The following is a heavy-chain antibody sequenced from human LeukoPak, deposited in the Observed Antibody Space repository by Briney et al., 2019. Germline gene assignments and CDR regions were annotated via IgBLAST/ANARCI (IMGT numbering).Heavy chain of an antibody. CDR1: GFTFTNHW. J-gene: IGHJ4*02. V-gene: IGHV3-7*01. CDR3: AEGTTG. D-gene: IGHD1-1*01. CDR2: INQDGSEK. Sequence: GGSLRLSCAASGFTFTNHWMSWVRQAPGKGLEWVANINQDGSEKFYVDSVKGRFTISRDNAKNSLYLQMNSLRAEDTAVYYCAEGTTGWGQGTLVTVSS.